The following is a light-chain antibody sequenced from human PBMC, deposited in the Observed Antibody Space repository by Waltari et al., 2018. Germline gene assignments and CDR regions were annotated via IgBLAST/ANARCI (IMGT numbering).Light chain of an antibody. Sequence: QSALTQPPSASGSPGQSVTISCTGTSSDVGAYNYVSWYQQHPGKAPKLMISEVSKRPSGVPDRFSGSKSGNTASLTVSGPQSEDEADYYCSSYGGSNTVVFGGGTKLTVL. CDR3: SSYGGSNTVV. CDR1: SSDVGAYNY. J-gene: IGLJ2*01. V-gene: IGLV2-8*01. CDR2: EVS.